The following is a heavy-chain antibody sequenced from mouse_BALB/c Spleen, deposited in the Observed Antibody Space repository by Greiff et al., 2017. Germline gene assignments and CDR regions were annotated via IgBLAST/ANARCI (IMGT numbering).Heavy chain of an antibody. CDR3: ASHLSDLDY. CDR2: IDPANGNT. D-gene: IGHD1-3*01. Sequence: VQLQQSGAELVKPGASVKLSCTASGFNITDTYMHWVKQRPEQGLEWIGRIDPANGNTKYDPKFQGKATITADTSSNTAYLQLSSLTSEDTAVYYCASHLSDLDYWGQGTTLTVSS. J-gene: IGHJ2*01. CDR1: GFNITDTY. V-gene: IGHV14-3*02.